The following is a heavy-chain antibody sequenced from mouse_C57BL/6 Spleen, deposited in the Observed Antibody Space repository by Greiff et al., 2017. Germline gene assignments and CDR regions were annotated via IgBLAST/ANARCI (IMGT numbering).Heavy chain of an antibody. CDR1: GYTFTSYW. CDR2: IDPSDSYT. J-gene: IGHJ2*01. V-gene: IGHV1-69*01. CDR3: ARRGTGTSLFDY. Sequence: VQLKQPGAELVMPGASVKLSCKASGYTFTSYWMHWVKQRPGQGLEWIGEIDPSDSYTNYNQKFKGKSTLTVDKSSSTAYMQLSSLTSEDSAVYYCARRGTGTSLFDYWGQGTTLTVSS. D-gene: IGHD4-1*01.